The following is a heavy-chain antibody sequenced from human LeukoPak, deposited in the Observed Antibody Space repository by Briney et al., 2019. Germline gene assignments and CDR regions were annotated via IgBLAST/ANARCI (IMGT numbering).Heavy chain of an antibody. V-gene: IGHV3-23*01. CDR3: AKKRTLFFTNWFDP. Sequence: QTGGSLRLSCAASGFTFSSYAMSWVRQAPGKGLEWVSAISGSGGSTYYADSVKGRFTISRDNSKNTLYLQMNSLRAEDTAVYYCAKKRTLFFTNWFDPWGQGTLVTVSS. D-gene: IGHD3-3*01. CDR1: GFTFSSYA. J-gene: IGHJ5*02. CDR2: ISGSGGST.